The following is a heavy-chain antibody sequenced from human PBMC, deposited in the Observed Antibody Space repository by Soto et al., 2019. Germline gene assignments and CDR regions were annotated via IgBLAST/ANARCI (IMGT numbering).Heavy chain of an antibody. CDR1: GGSVSSGSYY. D-gene: IGHD3-16*01. J-gene: IGHJ5*02. V-gene: IGHV4-61*01. CDR2: IYYSGST. Sequence: QVQLQESGPGLVKPSETLSLTCTVSGGSVSSGSYYWSWIRQPPGKGLEWIGYIYYSGSTNYNPSLKRRVTISVDTSKNQFSLKLSSVTAADTAVYYCARKGGWFDPWGQGTLVTVSS. CDR3: ARKGGWFDP.